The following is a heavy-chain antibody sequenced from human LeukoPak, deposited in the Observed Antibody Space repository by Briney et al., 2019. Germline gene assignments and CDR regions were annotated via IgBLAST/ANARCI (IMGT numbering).Heavy chain of an antibody. CDR1: GYSINSIHC. Sequence: PSETLSLTCTVSGYSINSIHCWGWIRQPPGKGLEWIGSICQSGSTYYSPSLKSRVILSLDTSKNQFSLRLSSVTAADTAVYYCARVCWYFDSASSPNWFDPWGQGTLVTVPS. CDR3: ARVCWYFDSASSPNWFDP. D-gene: IGHD3-16*01. V-gene: IGHV4-38-2*02. CDR2: ICQSGST. J-gene: IGHJ5*02.